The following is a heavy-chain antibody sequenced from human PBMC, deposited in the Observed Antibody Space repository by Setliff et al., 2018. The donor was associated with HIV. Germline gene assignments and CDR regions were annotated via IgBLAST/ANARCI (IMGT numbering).Heavy chain of an antibody. CDR3: AKSSLIVVAGTDYFDS. CDR1: GYSISIGYY. D-gene: IGHD3-16*02. CDR2: IYHSGIT. V-gene: IGHV4-38-2*01. J-gene: IGHJ4*02. Sequence: SETLSLTCAVSGYSISIGYYWGWIRQAPGKGLEWIGNIYHSGITYYNPSLKSRVTLSVDPSKSQFSLKLTSVTAADTALYYCAKSSLIVVAGTDYFDSWGRGTLVTVSS.